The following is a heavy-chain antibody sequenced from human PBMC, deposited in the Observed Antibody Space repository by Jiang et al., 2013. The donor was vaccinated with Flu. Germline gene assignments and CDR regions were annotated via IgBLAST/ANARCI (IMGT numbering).Heavy chain of an antibody. CDR3: ARSYYYDSSGYSFFDY. Sequence: KKPGASVKVSCKASGYTFTGYYMHWVRQAPGQGLEWMGWINPNSGGTNYAQKFQGWVTMTRDTSISTAYMELSRLRSDDTAVYYCARSYYYDSSGYSFFDYWGQGTLVTVSS. CDR1: GYTFTGYY. D-gene: IGHD3-22*01. J-gene: IGHJ4*02. V-gene: IGHV1-2*04. CDR2: INPNSGGT.